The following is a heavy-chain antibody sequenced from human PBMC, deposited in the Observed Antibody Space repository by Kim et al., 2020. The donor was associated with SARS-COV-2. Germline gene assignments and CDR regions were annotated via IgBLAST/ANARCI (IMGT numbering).Heavy chain of an antibody. J-gene: IGHJ1*01. CDR1: GFTFSDYA. CDR3: AKDIQAGGYSGSSTGH. V-gene: IGHV3-43*02. D-gene: IGHD5-12*01. Sequence: GGSLRLSCATSGFTFSDYAMHWIRQAPGKGLQWVSCIGGDGGTTYYADSVKGRFTISRDNSKNSLYLQMDSLTTDDTAFYYCAKDIQAGGYSGSSTGHWG. CDR2: IGGDGGTT.